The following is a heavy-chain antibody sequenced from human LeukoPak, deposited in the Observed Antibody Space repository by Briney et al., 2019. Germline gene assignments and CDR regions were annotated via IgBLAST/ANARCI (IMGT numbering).Heavy chain of an antibody. J-gene: IGHJ4*02. D-gene: IGHD2-2*01. V-gene: IGHV3-23*01. CDR1: GFTFSSYA. CDR3: ASQYCSSTSCSHFDY. CDR2: IGGSGGST. Sequence: GGSLRLSCAASGFTFSSYAMSWVRQAPGKGLEWVSAIGGSGGSTYYADSVKGRFTISRDNSKNTLYLQMNSLRAEDTAVYYCASQYCSSTSCSHFDYWGQGTLVTVSS.